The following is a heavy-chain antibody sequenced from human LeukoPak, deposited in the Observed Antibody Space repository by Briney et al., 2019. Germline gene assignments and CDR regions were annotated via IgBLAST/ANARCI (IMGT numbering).Heavy chain of an antibody. D-gene: IGHD3-10*01. Sequence: PSETLSLTCSVSGGSISSSNYYWGWIRQPPGKGLEWIGNIYYSGSTYYNPSLKSRATISVDTSKNQFSLKLSSVTAADTAVYYCARSYGSGSYLQKIDYWGQGTLVTVSS. CDR3: ARSYGSGSYLQKIDY. CDR1: GGSISSSNYY. CDR2: IYYSGST. V-gene: IGHV4-39*01. J-gene: IGHJ4*02.